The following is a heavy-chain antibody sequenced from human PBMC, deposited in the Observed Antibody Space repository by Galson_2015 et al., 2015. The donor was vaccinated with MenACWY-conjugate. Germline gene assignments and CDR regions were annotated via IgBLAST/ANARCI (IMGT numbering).Heavy chain of an antibody. CDR1: GYKFTTYW. J-gene: IGHJ6*03. CDR2: IYPDDSDA. Sequence: QSGAEVKKPGESLKISCQGSGYKFTTYWIGWVRQMPGKGLEWMGTIYPDDSDARYSPSFQGQVTISADKSISTAYLQWSSLKASDTAMYYCARQGAGAYWPGNYYYYMDVWGSGTTVTVSS. V-gene: IGHV5-51*01. CDR3: ARQGAGAYWPGNYYYYMDV. D-gene: IGHD1-14*01.